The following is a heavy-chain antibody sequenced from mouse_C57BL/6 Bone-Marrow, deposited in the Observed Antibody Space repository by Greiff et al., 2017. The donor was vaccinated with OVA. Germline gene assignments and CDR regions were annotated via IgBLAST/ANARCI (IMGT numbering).Heavy chain of an antibody. CDR2: INPNNGGT. CDR3: AREEGNPAWFAY. D-gene: IGHD2-1*01. V-gene: IGHV1-26*01. CDR1: GYTFTDYY. Sequence: VQLQQSGPELVKPGASVKISCKASGYTFTDYYMNWVKQSHGKSLEWIGDINPNNGGTSYNQKFKGKATLTVDKSSSTAYMELRSLTSEDSAVYYCAREEGNPAWFAYWGQGTLVTVSA. J-gene: IGHJ3*01.